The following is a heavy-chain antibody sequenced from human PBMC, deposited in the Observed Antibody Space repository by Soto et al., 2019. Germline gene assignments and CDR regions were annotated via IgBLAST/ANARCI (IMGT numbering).Heavy chain of an antibody. Sequence: GGSLRLSCAASGLTFSSYAMSWVRQAPGKGLEWVSAISGSGGSTYYADSVKGRFTISRDNSKNTLYLQMNSLRAEDTAVYYCAEDSYYYDSSGYYRGRYYGMDVWGQGTTVTVSS. V-gene: IGHV3-23*01. J-gene: IGHJ6*02. CDR3: AEDSYYYDSSGYYRGRYYGMDV. D-gene: IGHD3-22*01. CDR2: ISGSGGST. CDR1: GLTFSSYA.